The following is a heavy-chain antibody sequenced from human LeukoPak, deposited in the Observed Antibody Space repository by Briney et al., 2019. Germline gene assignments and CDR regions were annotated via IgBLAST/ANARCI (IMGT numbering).Heavy chain of an antibody. D-gene: IGHD4/OR15-4a*01. J-gene: IGHJ6*02. V-gene: IGHV3-23*01. CDR3: AKGVRFYYYYGMDV. CDR2: ISGSDGST. CDR1: GFTFSSYA. Sequence: PGGSLRLSCAASGFTFSSYAMSWVRQAPGKGLEWVSAISGSDGSTYYADSVKGRFTISRDNSKNTLYLQMNSLRAEDTAVYYCAKGVRFYYYYGMDVWGQGTTVTVSS.